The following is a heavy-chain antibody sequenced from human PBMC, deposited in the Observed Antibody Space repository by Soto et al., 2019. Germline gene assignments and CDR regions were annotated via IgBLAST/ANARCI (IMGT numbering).Heavy chain of an antibody. V-gene: IGHV1-24*01. J-gene: IGHJ5*02. D-gene: IGHD3-22*01. CDR2: FDPEGGET. CDR1: GYTLTELS. Sequence: ASVKVSCKVSGYTLTELSMHWVRQAPGKGLEGMGGFDPEGGETIYAQKFQGRVTMTEDTSTDTAYMELSSLRSEDTAVYYCAATYYYDSSGYSCWFDPWGQGTLVTVSS. CDR3: AATYYYDSSGYSCWFDP.